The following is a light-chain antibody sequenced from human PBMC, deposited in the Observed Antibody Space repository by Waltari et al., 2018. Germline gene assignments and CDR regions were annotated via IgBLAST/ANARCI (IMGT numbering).Light chain of an antibody. V-gene: IGLV2-11*01. CDR1: SSYVGGSHS. J-gene: IGLJ2*01. CDR2: DVS. Sequence: QSALTQPRSVSGSPGQSVTISCTGTSSYVGGSHSVSWYQQDPGKAPKLLIFDVSERPSGVSDRFSGSKSGNTASLTISGLQAEDEADYHCCSFAAGNTVIFGGGTKLTVV. CDR3: CSFAAGNTVI.